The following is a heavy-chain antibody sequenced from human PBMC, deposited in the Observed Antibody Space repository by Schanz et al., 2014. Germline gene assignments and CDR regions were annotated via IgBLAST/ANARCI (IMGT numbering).Heavy chain of an antibody. D-gene: IGHD2-15*01. V-gene: IGHV3-23*01. J-gene: IGHJ6*02. Sequence: EVQLLESGGGLVQPGGSLRLSCAASGFTFSSYAMSWVRQAPGKGLEWVSALSGSGGSTYYADSVKGRFTISRDNSKNTLYLQMNSLRAGDTAVYYCAKARRKSNCSGGRCFHCSYYGMDVWGQGTTVTVSS. CDR3: AKARRKSNCSGGRCFHCSYYGMDV. CDR2: LSGSGGST. CDR1: GFTFSSYA.